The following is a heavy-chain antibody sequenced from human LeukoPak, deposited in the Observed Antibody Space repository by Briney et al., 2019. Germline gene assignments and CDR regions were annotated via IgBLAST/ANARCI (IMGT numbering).Heavy chain of an antibody. J-gene: IGHJ4*02. CDR3: ARGPNSNWSGLDF. D-gene: IGHD6-6*01. CDR1: GFPFSSDA. V-gene: IGHV3-23*01. Sequence: PGGSLRLSCAGSGFPFSSDAMNWVRQAPGKGLEWVASISGSTGSTQYADSVKGRFTVSRDNAKNTLYLQVNNLRAEDTAVYYCARGPNSNWSGLDFWGQGALLTVSS. CDR2: ISGSTGST.